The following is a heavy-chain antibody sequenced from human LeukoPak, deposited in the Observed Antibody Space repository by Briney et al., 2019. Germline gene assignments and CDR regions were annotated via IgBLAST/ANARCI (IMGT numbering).Heavy chain of an antibody. CDR1: GYTLTSYY. J-gene: IGHJ5*02. D-gene: IGHD1-26*01. Sequence: GASVKVSCKASGYTLTSYYMHWVRQAPGQGLEWMGIINPSGGSTSYEQKFQGRVTMTRDMSTSTVYMVLSNLRSEDTAVYYCARDQSGEWELLSGWWFDPWGQGTLVTVSS. CDR3: ARDQSGEWELLSGWWFDP. CDR2: INPSGGST. V-gene: IGHV1-46*01.